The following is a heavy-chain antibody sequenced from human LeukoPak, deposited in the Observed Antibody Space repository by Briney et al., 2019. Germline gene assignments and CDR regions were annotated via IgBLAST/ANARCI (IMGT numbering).Heavy chain of an antibody. CDR2: ISAYNGNT. V-gene: IGHV1-18*01. CDR3: RSGWYGSGTDY. J-gene: IGHJ4*02. D-gene: IGHD6-19*01. CDR1: GYTFTSYG. Sequence: ASVKVSCKASGYTFTSYGISWVREAPGQGLEWVVWISAYNGNTNYAQKLQGRVTMTTDTSTSTAYMELRSLRSDDTAVYYCRSGWYGSGTDYWGQGTLVTVSS.